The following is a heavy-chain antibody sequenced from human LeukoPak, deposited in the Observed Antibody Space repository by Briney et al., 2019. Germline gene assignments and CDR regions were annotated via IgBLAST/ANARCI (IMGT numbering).Heavy chain of an antibody. CDR2: ISSSSSYI. D-gene: IGHD1-1*01. Sequence: GGSLRLSCAASGFTFSSYSTNWVRQAPGKGLEWVSSISSSSSYIYYADSVKGRFTISRDNAKNSLYLQMNSLRAEDTAVYYCARGGTTWPFDYWGQGTLVTVSS. J-gene: IGHJ4*02. V-gene: IGHV3-21*01. CDR1: GFTFSSYS. CDR3: ARGGTTWPFDY.